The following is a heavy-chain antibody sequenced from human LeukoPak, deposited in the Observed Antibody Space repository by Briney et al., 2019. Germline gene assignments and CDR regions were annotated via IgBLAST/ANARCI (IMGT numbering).Heavy chain of an antibody. CDR1: RFSLGNFV. CDR2: IGKNQ. V-gene: IGHV3-23*01. Sequence: GGSLRLSCAPSRFSLGNFVMSWVRQAPGKGPEWVATIGKNQYYADSVKGRFTISRDNSKNTLYLQMSSLRAEDTAVYFCVRGYSFGPYGMDVWGQGTTVTVSS. CDR3: VRGYSFGPYGMDV. D-gene: IGHD2-15*01. J-gene: IGHJ6*02.